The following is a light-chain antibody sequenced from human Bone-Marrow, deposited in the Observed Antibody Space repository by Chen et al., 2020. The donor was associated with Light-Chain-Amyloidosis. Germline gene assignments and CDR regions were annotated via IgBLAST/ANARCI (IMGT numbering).Light chain of an antibody. J-gene: IGKJ1*01. CDR1: QSISSW. Sequence: DIQMTQSPSTLSASVGDRVTITCRASQSISSWLAWYQQKPGKAPKLLINKASSLESGVPSRFSGSGSATEFTLTISSLQPDDFATYYCQHYNSYPLTFGQGTKVEIK. V-gene: IGKV1-5*03. CDR3: QHYNSYPLT. CDR2: KAS.